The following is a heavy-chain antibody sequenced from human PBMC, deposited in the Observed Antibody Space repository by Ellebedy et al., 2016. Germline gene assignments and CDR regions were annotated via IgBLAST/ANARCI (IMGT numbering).Heavy chain of an antibody. CDR3: ARDPEWGALDI. CDR2: TSSGAHYT. D-gene: IGHD3-16*01. CDR1: GFTFSDFY. Sequence: GGSLRLSCIASGFTFSDFYMSWIRQAPGKGLEWVSYTSSGAHYTSYADSLKGRFTISRDNAKKSVFLQMNNLRAEDTALYYCARDPEWGALDIWGQGTMVTVSS. V-gene: IGHV3-11*06. J-gene: IGHJ3*02.